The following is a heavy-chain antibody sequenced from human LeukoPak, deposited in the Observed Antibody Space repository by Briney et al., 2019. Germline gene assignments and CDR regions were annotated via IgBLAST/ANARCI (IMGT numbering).Heavy chain of an antibody. CDR3: ARGSGIVVVPAVLH. J-gene: IGHJ4*02. Sequence: GGSLRLSCAASGFTFSSYATHWVRQAPGKGLEWVAVISYDGSNKYYADSVKGRFTISRDNSKNTLYLQMNSLRAEDTAVYYCARGSGIVVVPAVLHWGQGTLVTVSS. CDR1: GFTFSSYA. CDR2: ISYDGSNK. V-gene: IGHV3-30*04. D-gene: IGHD2-2*01.